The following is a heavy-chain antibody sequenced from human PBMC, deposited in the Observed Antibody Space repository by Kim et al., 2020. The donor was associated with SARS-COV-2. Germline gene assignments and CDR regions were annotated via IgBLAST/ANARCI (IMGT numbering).Heavy chain of an antibody. D-gene: IGHD2-2*02. CDR1: GYTFTSYY. V-gene: IGHV1-46*01. CDR3: AREPSNGRNCSSTSCYNLYYYYYGMDV. Sequence: ASVKVSCKASGYTFTSYYMHWVRQAPGQGLEWMGIINPSGGSTSYAQKFQGRVTMTRDTSTSTVYMELSSLRSEDTAVYYCAREPSNGRNCSSTSCYNLYYYYYGMDVWGKGTTVTVSS. CDR2: INPSGGST. J-gene: IGHJ6*04.